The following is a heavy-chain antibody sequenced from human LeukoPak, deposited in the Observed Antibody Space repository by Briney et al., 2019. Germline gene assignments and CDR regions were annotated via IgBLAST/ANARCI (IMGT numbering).Heavy chain of an antibody. V-gene: IGHV1-24*01. Sequence: ASVKVSCKVSGYTLTELSMHWVRQAPGKGLEWMGGFDPEDGETIYAQKFQGRVTMTEDTSTDTAYMELSSLRAEDTAVYYCATVVKWLVNRDVFEIWGKGKWSPSLQ. J-gene: IGHJ3*02. CDR1: GYTLTELS. CDR3: ATVVKWLVNRDVFEI. CDR2: FDPEDGET. D-gene: IGHD6-19*01.